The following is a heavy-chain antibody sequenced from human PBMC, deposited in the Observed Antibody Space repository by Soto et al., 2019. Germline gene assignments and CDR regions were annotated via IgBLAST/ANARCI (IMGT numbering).Heavy chain of an antibody. J-gene: IGHJ4*02. Sequence: WTWIRHHPGKGPEWIGYIHHSGSTDCNPSLKSRVSISVDASKNQFSLKLSSVTAADTAVYHCATRYPGTEYLGVFDFWGQGALVSVSS. D-gene: IGHD3-10*01. V-gene: IGHV4-31*02. CDR2: IHHSGST. CDR3: ATRYPGTEYLGVFDF.